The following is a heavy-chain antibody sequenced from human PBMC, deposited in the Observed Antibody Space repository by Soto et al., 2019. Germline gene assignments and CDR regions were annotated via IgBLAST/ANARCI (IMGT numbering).Heavy chain of an antibody. D-gene: IGHD5-18*01. V-gene: IGHV1-46*03. CDR3: ARVYPSDTRYGYVGNNWFDP. J-gene: IGHJ5*02. CDR2: INPSGGST. CDR1: GYTFTSYY. Sequence: ASVKVSRKVSGYTFTSYYMHWVRQAPGQGREWMGIINPSGGSTSYAQKFQGRVTMTRDTSTSTVYMELSSLRSEDTAVYYCARVYPSDTRYGYVGNNWFDPWGQGTLVTVSS.